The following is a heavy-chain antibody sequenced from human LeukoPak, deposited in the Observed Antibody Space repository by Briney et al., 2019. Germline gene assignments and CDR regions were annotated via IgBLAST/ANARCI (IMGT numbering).Heavy chain of an antibody. V-gene: IGHV3-30*18. CDR3: AKDSGSGWSQYYFDY. Sequence: AGGSLRLSCEASGFSFSSYGMHWVRQAPGKGLEWVAVISYDGSNKYYADSVKGRFTISRDNSKNTLYLQMNSLRAEDTAVYYCAKDSGSGWSQYYFDYWGQGTLVTVSS. CDR2: ISYDGSNK. CDR1: GFSFSSYG. D-gene: IGHD6-19*01. J-gene: IGHJ4*02.